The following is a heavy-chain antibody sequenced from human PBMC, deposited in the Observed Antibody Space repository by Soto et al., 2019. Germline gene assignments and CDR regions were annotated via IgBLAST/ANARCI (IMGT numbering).Heavy chain of an antibody. J-gene: IGHJ5*02. V-gene: IGHV3-23*01. D-gene: IGHD3-3*01. CDR1: GFTFSSYA. Sequence: PGGSLRLSCAASGFTFSSYAMSWVRQAPGKGLEWVSAISGSGGSTYYADSVKGRFTISRDNSKNTLYLQMDSLRAEDTAVYYCAKEIDYDFWSGYVTWGQGTLVTVSS. CDR3: AKEIDYDFWSGYVT. CDR2: ISGSGGST.